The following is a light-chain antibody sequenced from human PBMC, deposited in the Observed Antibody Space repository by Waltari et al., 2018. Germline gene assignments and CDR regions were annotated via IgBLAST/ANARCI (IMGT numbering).Light chain of an antibody. J-gene: IGLJ3*02. CDR3: ATWDDTLNGQV. CDR1: YSNLGSNP. CDR2: SND. V-gene: IGLV1-44*01. Sequence: QSVLTQPPSASGTPGQRVTISCSGTYSNLGSNPVNWYQQVPGAAPKLLLYSNDRRPPGVPDRFSGSKSGTSASLVISGLPSGDEAFYHCATWDDTLNGQVFGGGTKLTVL.